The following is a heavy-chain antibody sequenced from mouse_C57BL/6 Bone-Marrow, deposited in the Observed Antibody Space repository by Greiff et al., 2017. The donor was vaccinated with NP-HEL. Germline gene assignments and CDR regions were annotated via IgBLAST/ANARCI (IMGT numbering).Heavy chain of an antibody. CDR2: ISSGGSYT. CDR1: GFTFSSYG. CDR3: ARHPEKFAY. Sequence: EVQGVESGGDLVKPGGSLKLSCAASGFTFSSYGMSWVRQTPDKRLEWVATISSGGSYTYYPDSVKGRFTISRDNAKNTLYLQMSSLKSEDTAMYYCARHPEKFAYWGQGTLVTVSA. V-gene: IGHV5-6*01. J-gene: IGHJ3*01.